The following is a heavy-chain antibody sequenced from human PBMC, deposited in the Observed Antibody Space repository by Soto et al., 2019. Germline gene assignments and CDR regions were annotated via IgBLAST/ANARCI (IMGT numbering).Heavy chain of an antibody. J-gene: IGHJ6*02. Sequence: SETLSLTCTVSGGSISSGDYYWSWIRQPPGKGLEWIGYIYYSGSTYYNPSLKSRVTISVDTSKNQFSLKLSSVTAADAAVYCCARDRWQQPAGMTYYYGMDVWGQGTTVTVSS. V-gene: IGHV4-30-4*01. CDR1: GGSISSGDYY. CDR2: IYYSGST. CDR3: ARDRWQQPAGMTYYYGMDV. D-gene: IGHD6-13*01.